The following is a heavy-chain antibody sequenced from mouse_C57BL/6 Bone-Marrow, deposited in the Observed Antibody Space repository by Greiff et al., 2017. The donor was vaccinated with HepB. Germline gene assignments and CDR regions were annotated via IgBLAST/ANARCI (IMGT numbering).Heavy chain of an antibody. V-gene: IGHV1-72*01. J-gene: IGHJ1*03. CDR2: IDPNSGGT. D-gene: IGHD1-1*01. CDR1: GYTFTSYW. Sequence: QVQLQQPGAELVKPGASVKLSCKASGYTFTSYWMHWVKQRPGRGLEWIGRIDPNSGGTKYNEKFKSKATLTVDKPSSTAYMQLSSLTSEDSAVYYCAKDGVVATRLYWYFDVWGTGTTVTVSS. CDR3: AKDGVVATRLYWYFDV.